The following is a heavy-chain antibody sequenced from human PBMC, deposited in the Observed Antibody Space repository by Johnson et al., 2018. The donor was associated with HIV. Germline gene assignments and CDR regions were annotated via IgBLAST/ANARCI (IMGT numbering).Heavy chain of an antibody. CDR2: ISGGGGGT. J-gene: IGHJ3*02. CDR3: AKVPRVVVIPLDAFDI. V-gene: IGHV3-23*04. CDR1: GFTFSSYA. D-gene: IGHD3-22*01. Sequence: VQLVESGGGLVQPGGSLRLSCAASGFTFSSYAMTWVRQAPGKGLEWVSGISGGGGGTYYGDSVKGRFTISSDNSRNTLFLQMNSLRAEDTAVYYCAKVPRVVVIPLDAFDIWGQGTMVTVSS.